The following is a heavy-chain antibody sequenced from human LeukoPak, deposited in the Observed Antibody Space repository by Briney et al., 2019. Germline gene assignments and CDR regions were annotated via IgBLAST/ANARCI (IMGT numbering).Heavy chain of an antibody. CDR1: GFTFSSYA. V-gene: IGHV3-23*01. D-gene: IGHD6-13*01. CDR3: AKAVAPGGRRFDY. J-gene: IGHJ4*01. CDR2: ISNGGGST. Sequence: PGGSLRLSCAASGFTFSSYAVTWVRQAPGKGLEWVSSISNGGGSTYYADSVRGRFTISRDNSKNTVYLQMNSLRGEDTAVYYCAKAVAPGGRRFDYWGHGTLVSVSS.